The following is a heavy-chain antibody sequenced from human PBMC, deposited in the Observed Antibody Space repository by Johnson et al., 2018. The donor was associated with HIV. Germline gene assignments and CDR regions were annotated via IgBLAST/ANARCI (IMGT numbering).Heavy chain of an antibody. CDR2: ISSGASSI. J-gene: IGHJ3*02. CDR1: GFTFDDYG. D-gene: IGHD1-26*01. Sequence: VQLVESGGGVVRSGGSLRLSCAASGFTFDDYGMSWVRQAPGKGLEWISYISSGASSIYYADSVRGRFTISRDKAKKSLFLQLNRLRAEDTALYYCATGENLKWELRFVDAFDIWGRGTMVTVSS. V-gene: IGHV3-20*04. CDR3: ATGENLKWELRFVDAFDI.